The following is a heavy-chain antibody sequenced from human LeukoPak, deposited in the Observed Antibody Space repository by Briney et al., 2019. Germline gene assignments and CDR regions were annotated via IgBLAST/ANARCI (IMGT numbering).Heavy chain of an antibody. V-gene: IGHV4-38-2*01. Sequence: SETLSLTCAVSGYSISSGYYWGWIRQPPGKGLEWIGSIYHSGSTYYNPSLKSRVTISVDTSKNQFSLKLSSVTAADMAVYYCARVVGSSWYCFDYWGQGTLVTVSS. CDR2: IYHSGST. CDR3: ARVVGSSWYCFDY. J-gene: IGHJ4*02. D-gene: IGHD6-13*01. CDR1: GYSISSGYY.